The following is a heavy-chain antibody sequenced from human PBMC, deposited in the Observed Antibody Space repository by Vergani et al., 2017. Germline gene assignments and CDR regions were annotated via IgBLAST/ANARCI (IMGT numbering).Heavy chain of an antibody. Sequence: QVQLQESGPGLVKPSETLSLTCTVSGGSISSYYWSWIRQPPGKGLEWIGYIYYSGSTNYNPSLKSRVTISVDTSKNQFSLKLSSVTAADTAVYYCARGRGRVVVTLKGXFDPWGQGTLVTVSS. CDR1: GGSISSYY. CDR3: ARGRGRVVVTLKGXFDP. V-gene: IGHV4-59*12. J-gene: IGHJ5*02. CDR2: IYYSGST. D-gene: IGHD2-21*02.